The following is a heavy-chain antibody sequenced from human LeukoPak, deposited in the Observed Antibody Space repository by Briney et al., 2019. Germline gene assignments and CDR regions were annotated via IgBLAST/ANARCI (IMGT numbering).Heavy chain of an antibody. V-gene: IGHV1-46*01. Sequence: ASVKVSCKASGYTFTSYYMHWVRQAPGQGLEWMGIINPSGGSTSYAQKFQGRVTMTRDTSTSTVYMELSSLRSEDTAVYYCARAPGYYDSSGVFDYWGQGTLVTVSS. CDR3: ARAPGYYDSSGVFDY. D-gene: IGHD3-22*01. CDR1: GYTFTSYY. CDR2: INPSGGST. J-gene: IGHJ4*02.